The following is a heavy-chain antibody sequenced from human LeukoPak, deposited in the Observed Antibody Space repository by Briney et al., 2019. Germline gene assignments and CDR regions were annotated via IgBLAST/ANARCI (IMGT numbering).Heavy chain of an antibody. J-gene: IGHJ4*02. D-gene: IGHD6-19*01. CDR2: INHSGST. V-gene: IGHV4-34*01. Sequence: SETLSLTCAVYGGSFSGYYWSWIRQPPGKRLEWIGEINHSGSTNYNPSLKSRVTISVDTSKNQFSLKLSSVTAADTAVYYCAREAGIDYYFDYWGQGTLVNVSS. CDR3: AREAGIDYYFDY. CDR1: GGSFSGYY.